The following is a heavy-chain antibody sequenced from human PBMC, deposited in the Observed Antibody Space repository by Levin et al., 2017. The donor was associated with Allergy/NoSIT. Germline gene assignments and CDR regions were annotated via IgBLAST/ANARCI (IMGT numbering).Heavy chain of an antibody. J-gene: IGHJ1*01. CDR2: IDPSDSET. D-gene: IGHD4-17*01. V-gene: IGHV5-10-1*01. CDR3: ASDYGSGNFQH. Sequence: GESLKISCKGSGDSFTNYWINWVRQMPGKGLQWMGRIDPSDSETNYNPSFQGHVTISTDTSISTAYLQWSSLKASDTAIYYCASDYGSGNFQHWGQGTLVTVSS. CDR1: GDSFTNYW.